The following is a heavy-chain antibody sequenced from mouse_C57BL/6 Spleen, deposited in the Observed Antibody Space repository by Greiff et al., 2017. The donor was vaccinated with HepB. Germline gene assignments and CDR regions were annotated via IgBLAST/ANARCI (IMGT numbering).Heavy chain of an antibody. CDR3: ARGPYYSNYDAMDY. D-gene: IGHD2-5*01. CDR2: IDPSDSET. V-gene: IGHV1-52*01. J-gene: IGHJ4*01. Sequence: VQLQQPGAELVRPGSSVKLSCKASGYTFTSYWMHWVKQRPIQGLEWIGNIDPSDSETHYNQKFKDKATLTVDKSSSTAYMQLSSLTSEDSAVYYCARGPYYSNYDAMDYWGQGTSVTVSS. CDR1: GYTFTSYW.